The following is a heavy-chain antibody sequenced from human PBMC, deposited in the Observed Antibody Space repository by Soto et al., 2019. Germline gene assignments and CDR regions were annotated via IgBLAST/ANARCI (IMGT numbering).Heavy chain of an antibody. V-gene: IGHV1-2*04. CDR2: INPNSGGT. Sequence: GASVKVSCKASGYTFTGYYMHWVRQAPGQGLEWMGWINPNSGGTNYAQKFQGWVTMTRDTSISTAYMELSRLRSDDTAVYYCARVTHMVRGVILPRTEYFQHWGQGTLVTVS. D-gene: IGHD3-10*01. CDR1: GYTFTGYY. CDR3: ARVTHMVRGVILPRTEYFQH. J-gene: IGHJ1*01.